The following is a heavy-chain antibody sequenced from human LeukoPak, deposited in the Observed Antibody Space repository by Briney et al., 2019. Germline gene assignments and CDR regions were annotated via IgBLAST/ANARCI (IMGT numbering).Heavy chain of an antibody. CDR3: ARDSPQSKAAGSGGYYYYYMDV. Sequence: GGSLRLSCAASGFTFSSYSMNWVRQAPGKGLEWVSSISSSSSYIYYADSVKGRFTISRDNAKNSLYLQMNSLRAEDTAVYYCARDSPQSKAAGSGGYYYYYMDVWGKGTTVTVSS. D-gene: IGHD6-13*01. CDR2: ISSSSSYI. V-gene: IGHV3-21*01. CDR1: GFTFSSYS. J-gene: IGHJ6*03.